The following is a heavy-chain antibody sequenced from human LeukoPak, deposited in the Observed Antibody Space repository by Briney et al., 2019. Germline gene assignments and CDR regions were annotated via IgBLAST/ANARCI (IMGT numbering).Heavy chain of an antibody. D-gene: IGHD6-13*01. J-gene: IGHJ4*02. CDR3: ATDLAVAAAGTLFDH. CDR1: GYTLTELS. CDR2: FDPEDGET. Sequence: GASVKVSCKVSGYTLTELSMHWVRQAPGKGLEWMGGFDPEDGETIYAQKFQGRVTMTEDTSTDTAYMELSSLRSEDTAVYYCATDLAVAAAGTLFDHWGQGTLVTVPS. V-gene: IGHV1-24*01.